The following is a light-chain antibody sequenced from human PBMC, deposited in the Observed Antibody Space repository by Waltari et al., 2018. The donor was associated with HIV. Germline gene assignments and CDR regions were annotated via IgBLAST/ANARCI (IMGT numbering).Light chain of an antibody. CDR1: QSLLYSSTNKNY. CDR3: HQYSRTPYT. Sequence: DIVITQSPDSLAVSLGGRATITCKSSQSLLYSSTNKNYLAWYQQRPGQPPTLLIHWASTRDSGVPDRFSGSGSGTDFTLTISSRQAEDVAVYYCHQYSRTPYTFGQGTKLEIK. J-gene: IGKJ2*01. V-gene: IGKV4-1*01. CDR2: WAS.